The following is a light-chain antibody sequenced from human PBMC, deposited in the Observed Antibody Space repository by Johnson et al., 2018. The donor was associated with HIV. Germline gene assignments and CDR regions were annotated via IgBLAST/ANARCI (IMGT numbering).Light chain of an antibody. Sequence: QSLFTQPPSVSAAPGQKVTISCSGSSSNIGNNYVSWYQQLPGTAPKLLIYENNKRPSGIPDRFSGSKSGTSATLGITGLQTGDAAAYYCGTWDSSLSAGNYVFGTGTKVTVL. CDR2: ENN. CDR3: GTWDSSLSAGNYV. J-gene: IGLJ1*01. CDR1: SSNIGNNY. V-gene: IGLV1-51*01.